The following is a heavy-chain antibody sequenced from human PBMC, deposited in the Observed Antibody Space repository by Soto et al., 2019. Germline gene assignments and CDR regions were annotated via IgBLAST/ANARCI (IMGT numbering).Heavy chain of an antibody. Sequence: PSETLSLTCAVYGGSFSGYYWSWIRQPPGKGLEWIGEINHSGSTNYNPSLKSRVTISVDTSKNQFSLKLSSVTAADTAVYYCASIRAAAGLYYYYYYGMDVWGQGTTVTVSS. CDR1: GGSFSGYY. CDR2: INHSGST. D-gene: IGHD6-13*01. CDR3: ASIRAAAGLYYYYYYGMDV. J-gene: IGHJ6*02. V-gene: IGHV4-34*01.